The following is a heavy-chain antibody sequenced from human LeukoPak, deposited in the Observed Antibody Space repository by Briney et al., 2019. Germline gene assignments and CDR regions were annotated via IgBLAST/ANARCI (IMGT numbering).Heavy chain of an antibody. CDR1: GGSISSSSYY. V-gene: IGHV4-39*07. CDR2: IYYSGST. CDR3: ARGRSYCSGGSCYSLGYYYYYMDV. Sequence: SETLSLTCTVSGGSISSSSYYWGWIRQPPGKGLEWIGSIYYSGSTNYNPSLKSRVTISVDTSKNQFSLKLSSVTAADTAVYYCARGRSYCSGGSCYSLGYYYYYMDVWGKGTTVTISS. D-gene: IGHD2-15*01. J-gene: IGHJ6*03.